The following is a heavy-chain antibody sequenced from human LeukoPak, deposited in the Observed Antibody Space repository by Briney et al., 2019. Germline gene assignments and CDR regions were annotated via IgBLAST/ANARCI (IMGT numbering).Heavy chain of an antibody. V-gene: IGHV5-51*01. D-gene: IGHD3-22*01. J-gene: IGHJ3*02. CDR2: IYPGDSDT. CDR1: GYSFTSYW. Sequence: GESLKISCKGSGYSFTSYWIGWVRQMPGKGLEWMGIIYPGDSDTRYSPSFQGQVTISADKSISTAYLQWSSLKASDTAMYYCARTSSNYYDSSAFDIWGQGTMVTVSS. CDR3: ARTSSNYYDSSAFDI.